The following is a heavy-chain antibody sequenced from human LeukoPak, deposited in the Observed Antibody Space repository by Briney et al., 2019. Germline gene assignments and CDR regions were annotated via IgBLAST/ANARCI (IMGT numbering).Heavy chain of an antibody. CDR1: GGSISSSSYY. J-gene: IGHJ4*02. V-gene: IGHV4-39*01. CDR3: ARRIFISGLPDY. Sequence: SETLSLTCTVSGGSISSSSYYWGWIRQPPGKGLEWIGSIYYSGSTYYNPSLKSRVTISVDTSKNQFSLKLSSVTAADTAVYYCARRIFISGLPDYWGQGTLVIVSS. CDR2: IYYSGST. D-gene: IGHD2/OR15-2a*01.